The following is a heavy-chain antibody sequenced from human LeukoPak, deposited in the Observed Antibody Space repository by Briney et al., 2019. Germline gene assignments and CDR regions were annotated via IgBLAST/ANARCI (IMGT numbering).Heavy chain of an antibody. CDR1: GFTFSSYW. CDR2: INQDGSQK. V-gene: IGHV3-7*02. J-gene: IGHJ4*02. CDR3: ASPGGDGYHPDY. D-gene: IGHD5-24*01. Sequence: GGSLRLSCAASGFTFSSYWMSWVRQAPGKGLEWVANINQDGSQKHYVDSVKGRFTISRDNAKNSLYLQMNSLRAEDTAVYYCASPGGDGYHPDYWGQGTLVPVSS.